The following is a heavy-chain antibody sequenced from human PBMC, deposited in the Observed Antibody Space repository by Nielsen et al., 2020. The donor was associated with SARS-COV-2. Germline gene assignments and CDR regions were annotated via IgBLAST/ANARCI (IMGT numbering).Heavy chain of an antibody. D-gene: IGHD5-24*01. CDR2: ISYDGSNK. J-gene: IGHJ4*02. Sequence: GESLKISCAASGFTFSSYGMHWVRQAPGKGLEWVAVISYDGSNKYYADSVKGRFTISRDNSKNTLYLQMNSLRAEDTAVYYCAKDRAGEMTIDYWGLGTLVTVSS. CDR3: AKDRAGEMTIDY. CDR1: GFTFSSYG. V-gene: IGHV3-30*18.